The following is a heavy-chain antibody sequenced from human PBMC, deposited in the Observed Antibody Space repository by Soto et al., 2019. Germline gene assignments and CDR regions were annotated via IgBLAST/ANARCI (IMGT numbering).Heavy chain of an antibody. CDR2: ISWNSGSI. CDR1: GFTFDDYA. CDR3: AKDHNQRYSYTEIDY. D-gene: IGHD5-18*01. J-gene: IGHJ4*02. Sequence: PGGSLRLSCAASGFTFDDYAMHWVRQAPGKGLEWVSGISWNSGSIGYADSVKGRFTISRDNAKNSLYLQMNSLRAEDTALYYCAKDHNQRYSYTEIDYWGQGTLVTVSS. V-gene: IGHV3-9*01.